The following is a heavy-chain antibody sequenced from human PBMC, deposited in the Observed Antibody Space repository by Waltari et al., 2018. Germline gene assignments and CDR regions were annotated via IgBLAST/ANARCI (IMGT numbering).Heavy chain of an antibody. V-gene: IGHV1-2*06. CDR3: LRVSSGSHFDY. CDR1: GYTFTGYA. J-gene: IGHJ4*02. D-gene: IGHD3-22*01. CDR2: INPKNGDT. Sequence: LVQSGAEVKKPGASVKVSCKASGYTFTGYAILWVRQAPGQGLEWMGRINPKNGDTHYAQKFQGRVAMTTDTSTNTAFMELHSLRSDDTAVYYCLRVSSGSHFDYWGQGTLVTVSS.